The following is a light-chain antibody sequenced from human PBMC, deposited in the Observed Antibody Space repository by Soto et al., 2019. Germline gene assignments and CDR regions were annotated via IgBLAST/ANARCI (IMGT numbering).Light chain of an antibody. CDR1: SNDFGTYYF. J-gene: IGLJ3*02. Sequence: QSALTQPASVSGSPGQSITISCTRTSNDFGTYYFVSWYQQHPDKAPKLIIYDGTERPSGVSNRFSGSKSGNTASLTISGLQAEDEADYYCCSYAGSPTFPWIFGGGTKLTVL. CDR2: DGT. CDR3: CSYAGSPTFPWI. V-gene: IGLV2-23*03.